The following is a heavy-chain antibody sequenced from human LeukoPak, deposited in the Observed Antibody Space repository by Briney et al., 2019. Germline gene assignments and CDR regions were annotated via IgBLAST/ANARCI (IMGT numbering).Heavy chain of an antibody. D-gene: IGHD1-20*01. V-gene: IGHV1-69*13. CDR1: GGTFSSYA. J-gene: IGHJ5*02. CDR2: IIPIFGKA. Sequence: SVKVSCKASGGTFSSYAISWVRQAPGQGLEWMGGIIPIFGKANYTQKFQGRVTITADASTSTAYMELSSLRSEDRAVYYGAVYYIWTDFTWSDPGGEGSLVTVS. CDR3: AVYYIWTDFTWSDP.